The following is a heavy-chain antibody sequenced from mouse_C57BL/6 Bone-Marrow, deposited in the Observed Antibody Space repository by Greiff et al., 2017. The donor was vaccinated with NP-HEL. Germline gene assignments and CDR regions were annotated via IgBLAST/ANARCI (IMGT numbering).Heavy chain of an antibody. V-gene: IGHV1-62-2*01. Sequence: VQLQESGAELVKPGASVKLSCKASGYTFTEYTIHWVKQRSGQGLEWIGWFYPGSGSIKYNEKFKDKATLTANKSSSTVYMDLSRLTSEDSAVYFCARHGDYFGSSYGYFDVWGTGTTVTVSS. J-gene: IGHJ1*03. CDR2: FYPGSGSI. D-gene: IGHD1-1*01. CDR1: GYTFTEYT. CDR3: ARHGDYFGSSYGYFDV.